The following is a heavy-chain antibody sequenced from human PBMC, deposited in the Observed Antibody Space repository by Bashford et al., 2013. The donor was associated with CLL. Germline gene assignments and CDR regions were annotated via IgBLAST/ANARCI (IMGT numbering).Heavy chain of an antibody. D-gene: IGHD2-2*01. CDR1: GFTFSSHA. Sequence: GSLRLSCAASGFTFSSHAMTWVRQAPGKGLEWVSGVSGSGGSTYYADSVKGRFTISRDNSKNTLYLQMNSLRAEDTAVYYCATGGHCSTTSCPARNYVMDVWGQGTTVTVSS. J-gene: IGHJ6*02. V-gene: IGHV3-23*01. CDR3: ATGGHCSTTSCPARNYVMDV. CDR2: VSGSGGST.